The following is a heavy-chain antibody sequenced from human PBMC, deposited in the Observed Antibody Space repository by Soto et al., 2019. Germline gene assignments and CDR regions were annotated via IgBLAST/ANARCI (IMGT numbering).Heavy chain of an antibody. CDR1: GFTFSSYA. CDR2: ITWNSGSI. J-gene: IGHJ4*02. Sequence: SLRLSCAASGFTFSSYAMHWVRQAPGKGLEWVSGITWNSGSIGYADSVKGRFTISRDNAKNSLYLQMNSLRAEDTALYYCAKHRPRRRAIAVPGPDYWGQGTLVTVSS. CDR3: AKHRPRRRAIAVPGPDY. V-gene: IGHV3-9*01. D-gene: IGHD6-19*01.